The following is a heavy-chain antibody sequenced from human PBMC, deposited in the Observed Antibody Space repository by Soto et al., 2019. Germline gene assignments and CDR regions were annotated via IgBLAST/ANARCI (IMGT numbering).Heavy chain of an antibody. D-gene: IGHD6-13*01. V-gene: IGHV4-31*02. Sequence: SETLCLTCTFSVGSISSGDYYWSWIRQHPGKGLEWIGYIYYGGSTNYNPSLKSRVTMSVDTTKNQFSLKLTSVTAADTAVYHCARARRYTSSWYWFDPWGQGTLVTVSS. CDR3: ARARRYTSSWYWFDP. CDR2: IYYGGST. CDR1: VGSISSGDYY. J-gene: IGHJ5*02.